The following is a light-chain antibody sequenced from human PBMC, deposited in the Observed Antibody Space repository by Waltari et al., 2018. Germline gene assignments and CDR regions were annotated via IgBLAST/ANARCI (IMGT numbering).Light chain of an antibody. CDR3: YSTDSSGNVQV. CDR1: ALPKKY. J-gene: IGLJ2*01. CDR2: EDV. Sequence: SYELTQPPSVSVSPGQTARITCSGDALPKKYAYWYQQKSGQAPVQVIYEDVKRPSGIPERFFGSSSGTMVTLTISGAQVEDEADYYCYSTDSSGNVQVFGGGTKLTVL. V-gene: IGLV3-10*01.